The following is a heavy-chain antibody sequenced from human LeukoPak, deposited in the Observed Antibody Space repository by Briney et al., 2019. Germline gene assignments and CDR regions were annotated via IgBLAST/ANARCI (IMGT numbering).Heavy chain of an antibody. CDR2: IIPIFGTA. J-gene: IGHJ4*02. V-gene: IGHV1-69*01. D-gene: IGHD3-9*01. CDR1: GGTFISYA. Sequence: GSSXXVSCKASGGTFISYAISWVRQAPGQGLEWMGGIIPIFGTANYAQKFQGRVTITPDESTSTAYMELSSLRSEDTAVYYCARDPNYDILTGYYSDYWGQGTLVTVSS. CDR3: ARDPNYDILTGYYSDY.